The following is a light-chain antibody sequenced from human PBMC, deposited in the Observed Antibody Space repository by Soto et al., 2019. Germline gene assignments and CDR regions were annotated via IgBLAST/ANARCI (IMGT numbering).Light chain of an antibody. CDR3: QQYGRSPLT. V-gene: IGKV3-20*01. CDR1: QSVNNNY. CDR2: GAS. J-gene: IGKJ4*02. Sequence: EIVLTQSPGTLSLSPGERATLSCRASQSVNNNYFAWYQQKPGQAPRLLIYGASSRATGIPDRFSGSGSGTDFTLTISRLEPEDFAVYYCQQYGRSPLTFGGGTKVEIK.